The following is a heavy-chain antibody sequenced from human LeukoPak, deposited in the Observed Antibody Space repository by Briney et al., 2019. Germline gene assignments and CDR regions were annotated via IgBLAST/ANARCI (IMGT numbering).Heavy chain of an antibody. J-gene: IGHJ3*02. V-gene: IGHV4-34*01. Sequence: SETLSLTCAVYGGSFSGYYWSWIRQPPGKGLEWIGEINHSGSTNYNLSLKSRVTISVDTSKNQFSLKLSSVTAADTAVYYCARGCYSSGCYTWHDAFDIWGQGTMVTVSS. CDR1: GGSFSGYY. CDR3: ARGCYSSGCYTWHDAFDI. D-gene: IGHD6-19*01. CDR2: INHSGST.